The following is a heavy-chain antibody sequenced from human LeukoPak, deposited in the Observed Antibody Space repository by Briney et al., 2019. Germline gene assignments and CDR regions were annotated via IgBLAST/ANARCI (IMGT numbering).Heavy chain of an antibody. Sequence: GGSLRLSCAASGFTFNNYDMVWVRQPPGKGREWLSAIDGGGDATKYADSVKGRFTISRDNSKNRLSLQMNSLRVEDTAIYYCAKSDCGSAGCKLLNYWGQGALVTVSS. CDR3: AKSDCGSAGCKLLNY. V-gene: IGHV3-23*01. J-gene: IGHJ4*02. CDR2: IDGGGDAT. D-gene: IGHD5-24*01. CDR1: GFTFNNYD.